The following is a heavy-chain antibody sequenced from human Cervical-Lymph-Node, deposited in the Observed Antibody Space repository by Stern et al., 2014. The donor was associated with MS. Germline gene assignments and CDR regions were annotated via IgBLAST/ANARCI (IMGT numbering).Heavy chain of an antibody. CDR2: FIPLFGTT. V-gene: IGHV1-69*12. CDR1: GDTFINFG. D-gene: IGHD1-1*01. Sequence: VQLVQSGAEVKKPGSSVKVSCTASGDTFINFGISWVRQAPGQGLEWMGGFIPLFGTTHYVEKFQGRLTINADESATTVYMELSSLRSEDTAVYYCARDNDDNGMDVWGQGTTVTVSS. J-gene: IGHJ6*02. CDR3: ARDNDDNGMDV.